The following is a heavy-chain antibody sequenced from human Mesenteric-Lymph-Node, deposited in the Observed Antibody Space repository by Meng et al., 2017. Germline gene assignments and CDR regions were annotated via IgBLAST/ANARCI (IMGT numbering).Heavy chain of an antibody. J-gene: IGHJ4*02. V-gene: IGHV3-7*01. CDR1: GFISRNFW. D-gene: IGHD3-10*01. CDR3: VRSSSGSYGSGGDASGSDQIFDY. CDR2: INQDGTEK. Sequence: GESLKIPCAASGFISRNFWMSWVRQAPGKGLEWVANINQDGTEKRYVDSVKGRFTITKDNAKNSLYLQMNSLRTEDTAVYYCVRSSSGSYGSGGDASGSDQIFDYWGQGTLVTVSS.